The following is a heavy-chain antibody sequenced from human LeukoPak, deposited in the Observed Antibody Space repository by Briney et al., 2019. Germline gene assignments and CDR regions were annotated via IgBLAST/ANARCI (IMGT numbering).Heavy chain of an antibody. J-gene: IGHJ4*02. V-gene: IGHV1-58*02. CDR1: GGTFSSYA. D-gene: IGHD5-18*01. CDR2: IVVGSGNT. Sequence: SVKVSCKASGGTFSSYAISWVRQARGQRLEWIGWIVVGSGNTNYAQKFQERVTITRDMSTSTAYMELSSLRSEDTAVYYCAADRGNRYSYGHGFDYWGQGTLVTVSS. CDR3: AADRGNRYSYGHGFDY.